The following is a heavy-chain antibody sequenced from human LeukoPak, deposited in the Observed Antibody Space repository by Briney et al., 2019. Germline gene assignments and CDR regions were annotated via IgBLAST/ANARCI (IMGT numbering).Heavy chain of an antibody. D-gene: IGHD3-10*01. CDR1: GDSVSGSPAI. V-gene: IGHV6-1*01. CDR3: ARGAVRGGTNFDY. J-gene: IGHJ4*02. CDR2: AYYRSKWYI. Sequence: SQTLSLTCAISGDSVSGSPAIWNWIRQSPSRGLEWLGRAYYRSKWYIDYAVSVKGRITITPDTSKNQFSLQLNSVTPEDTAVYYCARGAVRGGTNFDYWGQGTLVTVSS.